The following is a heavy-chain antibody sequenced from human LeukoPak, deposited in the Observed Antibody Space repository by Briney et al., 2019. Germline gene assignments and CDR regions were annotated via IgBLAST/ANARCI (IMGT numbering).Heavy chain of an antibody. J-gene: IGHJ4*02. D-gene: IGHD6-6*01. V-gene: IGHV3-30*02. CDR3: AKEYTPSSPLGELDS. CDR2: NRHDEANS. CDR1: VFHLNSYA. Sequence: PGGSLRLSCAVWVFHLNSYAMLCLRHAPGKGLEWVAVNRHDEANSFYADSVQGRFTISRDTSKKLLYLQMNSLRVEDTAVYYCAKEYTPSSPLGELDSWGQGTLVTVSS.